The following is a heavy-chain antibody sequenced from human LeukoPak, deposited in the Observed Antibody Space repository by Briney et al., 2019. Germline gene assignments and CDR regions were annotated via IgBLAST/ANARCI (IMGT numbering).Heavy chain of an antibody. CDR1: GFTFSSYA. V-gene: IGHV3-23*01. Sequence: GSLRLSCAASGFTFSSYAMNWVRQAPGKGLEWVSAISGSGGSTYYADSVQGRFTISRDNSKNTLYLLMNSLRGEDTAVYFCARAWGSYRYSNNYFDYWGQGTLVTVSS. CDR2: ISGSGGST. CDR3: ARAWGSYRYSNNYFDY. J-gene: IGHJ4*02. D-gene: IGHD3-16*02.